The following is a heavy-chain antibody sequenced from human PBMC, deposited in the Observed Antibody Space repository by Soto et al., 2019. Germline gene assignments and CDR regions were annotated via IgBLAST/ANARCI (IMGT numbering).Heavy chain of an antibody. Sequence: GGSLRLSCAASGLTFSSYAMSWVRQAPGKGLEWVSAISGSGGSTYYADSVKGRFTISRDNSKNTLYLQMNSLRAEDTAVYYCAKAYPMIPAAGNFDYWGQGTLVTVSS. CDR2: ISGSGGST. CDR3: AKAYPMIPAAGNFDY. D-gene: IGHD6-13*01. CDR1: GLTFSSYA. V-gene: IGHV3-23*01. J-gene: IGHJ4*02.